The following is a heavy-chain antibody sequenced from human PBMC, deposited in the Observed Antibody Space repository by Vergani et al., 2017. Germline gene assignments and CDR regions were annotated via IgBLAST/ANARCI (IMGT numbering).Heavy chain of an antibody. Sequence: QLQLQESGSGLVKPSQTLSLTCAVSGGSISSGGYSWSWIRQPPGKGLEWIGYIYHSGSTNYNPSLKSRVTISVDRSKNQFSLKLSSVTAADTAVYYCARVSAGDYGMGGWDYWGQGTLVTVSS. V-gene: IGHV4-30-2*01. CDR3: ARVSAGDYGMGGWDY. CDR1: GGSISSGGYS. J-gene: IGHJ4*02. D-gene: IGHD4-17*01. CDR2: IYHSGST.